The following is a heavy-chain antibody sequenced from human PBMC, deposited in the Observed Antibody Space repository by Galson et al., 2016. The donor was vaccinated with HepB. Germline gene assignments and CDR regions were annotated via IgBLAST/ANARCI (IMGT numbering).Heavy chain of an antibody. CDR3: ARGWQWMIRGHWYFDI. CDR1: GFRTSSYD. D-gene: IGHD6-19*01. V-gene: IGHV3-13*01. Sequence: SLRLSCAVSGFRTSSYDMHWVRQSTGKGLEWVSTIGPSGDTYYAASVKGRFTISRDSAENSLVLQLNTLRTGDTAVYYCARGWQWMIRGHWYFDIWGRGTLVSVSS. J-gene: IGHJ2*01. CDR2: IGPSGDT.